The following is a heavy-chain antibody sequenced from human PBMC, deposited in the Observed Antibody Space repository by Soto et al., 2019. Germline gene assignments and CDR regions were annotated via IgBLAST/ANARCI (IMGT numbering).Heavy chain of an antibody. D-gene: IGHD6-13*01. V-gene: IGHV4-59*01. J-gene: IGHJ4*02. CDR1: GGSISSYY. CDR3: ARGVVAAAVYGAYFDY. CDR2: IYYSGST. Sequence: SETLSLTCTVSGGSISSYYWSWIRQPPGKGLEWIGYIYYSGSTNYNPSLKSRVTISVDTSKNQFSLKLSSVTAADTAVYYCARGVVAAAVYGAYFDYWGQGTLVTVSS.